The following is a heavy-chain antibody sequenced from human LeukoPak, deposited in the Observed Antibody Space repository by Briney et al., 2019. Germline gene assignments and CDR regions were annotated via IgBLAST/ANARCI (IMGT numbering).Heavy chain of an antibody. CDR2: ISAYNGNT. V-gene: IGHV1-18*01. CDR3: ARRLIDSSGYYPYYYYGMDV. D-gene: IGHD3-22*01. CDR1: GYTFTNYG. J-gene: IGHJ6*02. Sequence: ASVKVSCKGSGYTFTNYGINWVRQAPGQGLEWMGWISAYNGNTNYAQKLQGRVTMTTDTSTSTAYMELRSLRSDDTAVYYCARRLIDSSGYYPYYYYGMDVWGQGTTVTVSS.